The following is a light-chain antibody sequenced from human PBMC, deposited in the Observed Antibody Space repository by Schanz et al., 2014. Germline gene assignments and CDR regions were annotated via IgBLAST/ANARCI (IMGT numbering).Light chain of an antibody. CDR2: AAS. V-gene: IGKV3-20*01. J-gene: IGKJ2*01. Sequence: EIVLTQSPGTLSLSPGETATLSCRASQSVGSSYLAWYQQKPGQAPRLVIYAASSRATGIPDRFSGSGSGTDFTLTISRLEPEDFAVYYCQQYGTSRGYTFGQGTKVEIK. CDR1: QSVGSSY. CDR3: QQYGTSRGYT.